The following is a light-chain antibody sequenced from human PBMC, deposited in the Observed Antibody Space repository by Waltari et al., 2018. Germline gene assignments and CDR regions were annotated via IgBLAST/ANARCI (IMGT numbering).Light chain of an antibody. Sequence: QSVLTQPPSASGTPGQRVTIPCSGSSSNIGSNYVSWYQQPPGTAPKLLIYRNNQRPSGVPDRFSGSKSGTSASLAISGLRSEDEADYYCAAWDDSLSGVVFGGGTKLTVL. J-gene: IGLJ3*02. CDR1: SSNIGSNY. CDR3: AAWDDSLSGVV. CDR2: RNN. V-gene: IGLV1-47*01.